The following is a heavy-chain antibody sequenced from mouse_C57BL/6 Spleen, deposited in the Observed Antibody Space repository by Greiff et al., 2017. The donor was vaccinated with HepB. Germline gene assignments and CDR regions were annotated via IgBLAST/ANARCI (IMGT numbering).Heavy chain of an antibody. CDR3: AKNPLGYGNYLYAMDY. V-gene: IGHV2-5*01. CDR2: IWRGGST. Sequence: VQLVESGPGLVQPSQSLSITCTVSGFSLTSSGVHWVRQSPGKGLEWLGVIWRGGSTDYNAAFMSRLSITKDNTKSQVCFKMNSLQADDTAIYYCAKNPLGYGNYLYAMDYWGQGTSVTVSS. D-gene: IGHD2-10*02. J-gene: IGHJ4*01. CDR1: GFSLTSSG.